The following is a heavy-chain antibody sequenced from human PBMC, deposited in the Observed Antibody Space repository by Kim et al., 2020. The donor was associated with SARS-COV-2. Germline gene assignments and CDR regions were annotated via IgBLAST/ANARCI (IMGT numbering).Heavy chain of an antibody. Sequence: GGSLRLSCAASGFTFSSYAMSWVRQAPGKGLEWVSAISGSGGSTYYADSVKGRFTISRDNSKNTLYLQMNSLRAEDTAVYYCAKGLYYYDSSGYYDFDYWGQGTLVTVSS. CDR3: AKGLYYYDSSGYYDFDY. D-gene: IGHD3-22*01. V-gene: IGHV3-23*01. CDR2: ISGSGGST. J-gene: IGHJ4*02. CDR1: GFTFSSYA.